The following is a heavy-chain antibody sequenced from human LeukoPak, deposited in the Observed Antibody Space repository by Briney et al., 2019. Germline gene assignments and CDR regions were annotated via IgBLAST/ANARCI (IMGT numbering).Heavy chain of an antibody. V-gene: IGHV3-23*01. J-gene: IGHJ4*02. D-gene: IGHD4-23*01. CDR3: AKGTTTLVVTKIDY. CDR2: ISGSGGST. CDR1: GFTFSSYG. Sequence: GGSLRLSCAASGFTFSSYGMSWVRQAPGKGLEWVSVISGSGGSTYYADSVKGRFTISRDNSKNTLYLQMNSLRAEDTAVYYCAKGTTTLVVTKIDYWGQGTLVTVS.